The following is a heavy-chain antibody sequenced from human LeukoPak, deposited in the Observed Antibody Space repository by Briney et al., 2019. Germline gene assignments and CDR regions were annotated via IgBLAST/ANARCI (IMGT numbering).Heavy chain of an antibody. D-gene: IGHD3-22*01. J-gene: IGHJ4*02. CDR1: GGSISSYY. CDR2: IYYSGST. V-gene: IGHV4-59*01. CDR3: ARDYYDSSGYYYYGFDY. Sequence: NSSETLSLTCTVSGGSISSYYWSWIRQPPGKVLEWIGYIYYSGSTNYNPSPKSRVTISVDTSKNQFSLKLSSVTAADTAVYYCARDYYDSSGYYYYGFDYWGQGTLITVSS.